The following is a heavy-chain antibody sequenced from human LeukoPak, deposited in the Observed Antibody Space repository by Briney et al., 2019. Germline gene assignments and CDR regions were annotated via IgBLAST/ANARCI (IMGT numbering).Heavy chain of an antibody. CDR1: GYTFTSYY. J-gene: IGHJ3*02. D-gene: IGHD3-3*01. CDR3: ARDSTYYDFWSGYHNDAFDI. Sequence: ASVKVSCKASGYTFTSYYMHWVRQAPGQGLEWMGIINPSGGSTSYAQKFQGRVTMTRDTSTSTVYMELSSLRSEDTAVYYCARDSTYYDFWSGYHNDAFDIWGQGTMVTVSS. V-gene: IGHV1-46*01. CDR2: INPSGGST.